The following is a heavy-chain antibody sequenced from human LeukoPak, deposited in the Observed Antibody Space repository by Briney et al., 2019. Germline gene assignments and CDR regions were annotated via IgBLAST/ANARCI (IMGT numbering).Heavy chain of an antibody. D-gene: IGHD3-16*01. V-gene: IGHV3-9*01. CDR1: GFTFDDYA. CDR3: AKDMGGAGEYFQH. J-gene: IGHJ1*01. CDR2: ISWNSGSI. Sequence: GGSLRLSCAASGFTFDDYAMHWVRHAPGKGLEWVSGISWNSGSIGYADSVKGRFTISRDNAKNSLYLQMNSLRAEDTALYYCAKDMGGAGEYFQHWGQGTLVTVSS.